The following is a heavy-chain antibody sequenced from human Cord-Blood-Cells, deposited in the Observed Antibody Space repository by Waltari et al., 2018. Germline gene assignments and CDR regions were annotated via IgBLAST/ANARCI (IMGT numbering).Heavy chain of an antibody. CDR2: FDPEDGET. Sequence: QVQLVQSGAEVKKPGASVKVSCKVSGYTLTELSMHWVRQAPGQGIEWMGGFDPEDGETIYAQKFQGRVTMTEDTSTDTAYMELSSLRSEDTAVYYCATRGGYYYDSSGSPGAFDIWGQGTMVTVSS. D-gene: IGHD3-22*01. CDR3: ATRGGYYYDSSGSPGAFDI. J-gene: IGHJ3*02. V-gene: IGHV1-24*01. CDR1: GYTLTELS.